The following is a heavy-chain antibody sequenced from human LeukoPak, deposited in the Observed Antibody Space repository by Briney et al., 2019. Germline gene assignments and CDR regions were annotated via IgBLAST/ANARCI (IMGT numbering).Heavy chain of an antibody. V-gene: IGHV3-66*01. CDR1: GFTVSSNY. D-gene: IGHD6-13*01. CDR2: IFSDGST. Sequence: GGSLRLSCAASGFTVSSNYMSWGREAPGKGLEWVSVIFSDGSTYYADSVKGRFTISRDNSKNTLYLQMNSLRAEDTAVYYCARDSEQQLVLGAFDIWGQGTMVTVSS. CDR3: ARDSEQQLVLGAFDI. J-gene: IGHJ3*02.